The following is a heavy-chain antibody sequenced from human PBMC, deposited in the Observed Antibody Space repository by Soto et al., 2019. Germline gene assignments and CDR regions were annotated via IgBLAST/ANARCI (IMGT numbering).Heavy chain of an antibody. CDR1: GFTFSSYA. CDR3: AKDYEDCSSTSCYGGNDY. J-gene: IGHJ4*02. CDR2: ISGSGGST. D-gene: IGHD2-2*01. V-gene: IGHV3-23*01. Sequence: GGSLRLSCAASGFTFSSYAMSWVRQAPGKGLEWVSAISGSGGSTYYADSVKGRFTISRDNSKNTLYLQMNSLRAEDTAVYYCAKDYEDCSSTSCYGGNDYWGQGTLVTVSS.